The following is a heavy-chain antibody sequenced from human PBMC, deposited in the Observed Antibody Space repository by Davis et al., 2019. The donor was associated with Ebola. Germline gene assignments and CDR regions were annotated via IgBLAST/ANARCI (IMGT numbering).Heavy chain of an antibody. J-gene: IGHJ4*02. Sequence: WGSLRLSCAISGDSVSGSSGAWNWIRQSPSRGLEWLGRTYYSSKWYTDSTLSVKSRITISADTAKNQLSLHLDSVTPEDTAVYYCARGWLRSAFDQWGQGTLVTVSS. CDR3: ARGWLRSAFDQ. V-gene: IGHV6-1*01. CDR2: TYYSSKWYT. CDR1: GDSVSGSSGA. D-gene: IGHD5-12*01.